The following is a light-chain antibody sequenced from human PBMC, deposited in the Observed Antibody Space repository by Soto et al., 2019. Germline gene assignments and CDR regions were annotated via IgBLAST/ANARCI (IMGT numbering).Light chain of an antibody. CDR1: QDVNNS. CDR2: DVS. CDR3: QQYYKVPVT. J-gene: IGKJ5*01. Sequence: DIQMTQSPSSLSASIGDRVTITCQASQDVNNSLNWYQQKPRKAPNLLIYDVSNLGTGVPSRFSGSGSGTDLTFTISRLQPEDIGTYYCQQYYKVPVTFGQGTRLEI. V-gene: IGKV1-33*01.